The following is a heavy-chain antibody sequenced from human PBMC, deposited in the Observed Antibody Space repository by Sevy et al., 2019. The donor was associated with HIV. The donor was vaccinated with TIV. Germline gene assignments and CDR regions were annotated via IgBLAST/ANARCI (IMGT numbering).Heavy chain of an antibody. D-gene: IGHD2-8*01. V-gene: IGHV3-23*01. J-gene: IGHJ4*02. CDR3: AREGCTKPHDY. CDR1: GFTFSKYS. CDR2: FSFGCGKI. Sequence: GGSLRLSCAASGFTFSKYSMSWIRQTPGKGLEWVSTFSFGCGKINYADSVKGGFTISRDDSRNTFYLQMNSLRAEDMAIYYCAREGCTKPHDYWGQGTVVTVSS.